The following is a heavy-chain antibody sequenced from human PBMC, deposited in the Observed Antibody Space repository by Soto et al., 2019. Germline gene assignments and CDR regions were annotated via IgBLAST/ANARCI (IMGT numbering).Heavy chain of an antibody. CDR2: ISSSSTYI. D-gene: IGHD3-3*01. J-gene: IGHJ6*03. CDR3: ARDMFLRGYDFWRSAGMDV. CDR1: GFTFSSYS. Sequence: GGSLRLSCAASGFTFSSYSMSCVRQAPGKGLEWVSSISSSSTYIYYADSVKGRFTISRDNAKNSLYLQMNSLRAEDTAVYYCARDMFLRGYDFWRSAGMDVWGKGTTVTVSS. V-gene: IGHV3-21*01.